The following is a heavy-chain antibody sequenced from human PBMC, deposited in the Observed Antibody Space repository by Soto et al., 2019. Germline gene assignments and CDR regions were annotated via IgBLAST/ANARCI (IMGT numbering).Heavy chain of an antibody. D-gene: IGHD2-8*01. CDR3: ARGPIVLMVYVGTWFDP. CDR2: INHSGST. V-gene: IGHV4-34*01. J-gene: IGHJ5*02. Sequence: SETLSLTCAVYGGSFSGYYWSWIRQPPGKGLEWIGEINHSGSTNYNPSLKSRVTISVDTSKNQFSLKLSSVTAADTAVYYCARGPIVLMVYVGTWFDPWGQGTRVTVSS. CDR1: GGSFSGYY.